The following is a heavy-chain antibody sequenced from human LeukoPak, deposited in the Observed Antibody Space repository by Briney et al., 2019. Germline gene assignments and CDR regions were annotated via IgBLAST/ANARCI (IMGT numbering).Heavy chain of an antibody. V-gene: IGHV4-38-2*01. J-gene: IGHJ4*02. Sequence: PSETLSLTCAVSGYSISSGYYWGWIRQSPGKGLEWIATIFHSGSIYYNPSLKSRVTLSVDTSKNQFTLQLNSVTAADTAIYYCARRLVDSGASQVSDDWGQGTLVTVSS. CDR2: IFHSGSI. CDR1: GYSISSGYY. CDR3: ARRLVDSGASQVSDD. D-gene: IGHD2-15*01.